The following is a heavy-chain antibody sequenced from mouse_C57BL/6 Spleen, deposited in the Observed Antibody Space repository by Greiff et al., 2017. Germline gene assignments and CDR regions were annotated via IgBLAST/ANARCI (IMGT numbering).Heavy chain of an antibody. V-gene: IGHV1-82*01. CDR3: ARSSYYSNYDYFDY. Sequence: QVQLQQSGPELVKPGASVKISCKASGYAFSSSWMNWVKQRPGKGLEWIGRIYPGDGDTNYNGKFKGKATLTADKSSSTAYMQLSSLTSEDSAVYFGARSSYYSNYDYFDYWGQGTTLTVAS. D-gene: IGHD2-5*01. CDR1: GYAFSSSW. J-gene: IGHJ2*01. CDR2: IYPGDGDT.